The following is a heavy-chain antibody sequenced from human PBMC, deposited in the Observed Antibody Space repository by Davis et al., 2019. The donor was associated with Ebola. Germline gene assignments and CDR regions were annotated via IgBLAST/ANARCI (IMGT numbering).Heavy chain of an antibody. J-gene: IGHJ4*02. D-gene: IGHD1-26*01. Sequence: ASVKVSCKASGGTFSSYAISWVRQAPGQGLEWMGWINPNSGGTNYAQKFQGRVTMTRDTSISTAYMELSRLRSDDTAVYYCARGWWELPVDYWGQGTLVTVSS. V-gene: IGHV1-2*02. CDR1: GGTFSSYA. CDR3: ARGWWELPVDY. CDR2: INPNSGGT.